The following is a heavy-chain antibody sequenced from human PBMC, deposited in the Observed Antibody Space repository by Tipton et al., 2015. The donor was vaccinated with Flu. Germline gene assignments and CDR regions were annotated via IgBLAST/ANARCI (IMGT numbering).Heavy chain of an antibody. J-gene: IGHJ6*02. V-gene: IGHV1-8*03. CDR3: ARKKFYSKSVYYGMDV. D-gene: IGHD4-11*01. CDR1: GYTFNNYD. CDR2: VNPDGGFT. Sequence: QLVQSGPEVKKPGASVKVSCKASGYTFNNYDIKWVRQAPGQGLEWMGWVNPDGGFTGYAEKFRGRVTITRDTAINTAYMELSGLRFEDTAVYYCARKKFYSKSVYYGMDVWDQGP.